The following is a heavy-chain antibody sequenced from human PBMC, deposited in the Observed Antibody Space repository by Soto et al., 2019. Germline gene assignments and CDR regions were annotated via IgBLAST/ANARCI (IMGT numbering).Heavy chain of an antibody. Sequence: SVKVSCKASAGTFSSYAISWVRQAPGQGLEWMGGIIPIFGTANYAQKFQGRVTITADESTSTAYMELSSLRSEDTAVYYCARVSVRDGYLFDYWGQGTLVTVSS. CDR3: ARVSVRDGYLFDY. D-gene: IGHD5-18*01. CDR1: AGTFSSYA. J-gene: IGHJ4*02. CDR2: IIPIFGTA. V-gene: IGHV1-69*01.